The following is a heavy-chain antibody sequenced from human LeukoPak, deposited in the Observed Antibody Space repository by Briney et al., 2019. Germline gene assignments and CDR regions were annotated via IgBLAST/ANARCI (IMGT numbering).Heavy chain of an antibody. CDR2: IYYSGST. CDR1: GGSISSYY. V-gene: IGHV4-59*01. Sequence: SETLSLTCTVSGGSISSYYWNWIRQPPGKGLEWIGYIYYSGSTNYNPSLKSRVTISVDTSKNQFSLKPSSVTAADTAVYYCARGGRSYDSSGYYYDWGQGTLVTVSS. CDR3: ARGGRSYDSSGYYYD. J-gene: IGHJ4*02. D-gene: IGHD3-22*01.